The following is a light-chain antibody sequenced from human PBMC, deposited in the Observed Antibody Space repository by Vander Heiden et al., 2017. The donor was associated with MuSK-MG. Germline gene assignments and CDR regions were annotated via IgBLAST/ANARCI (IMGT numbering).Light chain of an antibody. CDR3: QTWGTGIRV. J-gene: IGLJ3*02. CDR2: LNSDGSH. Sequence: QPVRTQSLSASASLAASGKLTWTPSSGHSSYAIAWHQQQPDKGPRYLMKLNSDGSHSKGDGVPGRFSGSTSGADRYLTISSLQAEDEAYYYCQTWGTGIRVFGGGTKLTVL. V-gene: IGLV4-69*01. CDR1: SGHSSYA.